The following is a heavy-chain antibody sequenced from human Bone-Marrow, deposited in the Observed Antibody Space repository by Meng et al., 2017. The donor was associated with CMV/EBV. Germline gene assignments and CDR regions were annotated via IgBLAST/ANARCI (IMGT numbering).Heavy chain of an antibody. CDR3: ARDVSMDV. CDR1: GFTFDDYA. V-gene: IGHV3-9*01. CDR2: ISWNSGSI. Sequence: SLKISCAASGFTFDDYAMHWVRQAPGKGLEWVSGISWNSGSIGYADSVKGRFTISRENAKNSLYLQMNSLRAGDTAVYYCARDVSMDVWGQGTTVTVSS. J-gene: IGHJ6*02.